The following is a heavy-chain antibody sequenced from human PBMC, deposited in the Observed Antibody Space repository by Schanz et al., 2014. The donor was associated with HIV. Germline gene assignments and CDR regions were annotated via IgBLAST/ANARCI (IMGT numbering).Heavy chain of an antibody. J-gene: IGHJ4*02. CDR1: GFTFSTYA. D-gene: IGHD5-18*01. V-gene: IGHV3-23*04. CDR2: ISGSGGST. CDR3: ARGLPADY. Sequence: EAQLVESGGGLVQPGGSLRVSCAAFGFTFSTYAMTWVRQAPGKGLEWVSTISGSGGSTYYADSVKGRFTISRDNSKNTLYLQMNSLRAEDTAVYYCARGLPADYWGQGTLVTVSS.